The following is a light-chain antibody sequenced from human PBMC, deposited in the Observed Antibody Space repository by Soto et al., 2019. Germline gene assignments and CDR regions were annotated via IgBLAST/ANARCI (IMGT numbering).Light chain of an antibody. V-gene: IGKV2-28*01. CDR1: QSLLHSNGYNY. J-gene: IGKJ2*01. CDR2: LGS. CDR3: MQALQTPTT. Sequence: IVMTQSPLSLPVTPGEPASISCRSSQSLLHSNGYNYLDWYLQKPGQSPQLLIYLGSNRASGVPDRFSCSGSGTDVTLKISRVEAEDVGVYYCMQALQTPTTFGQGTKLEIK.